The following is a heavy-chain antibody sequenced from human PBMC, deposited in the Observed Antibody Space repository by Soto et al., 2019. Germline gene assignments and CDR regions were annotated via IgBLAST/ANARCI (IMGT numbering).Heavy chain of an antibody. CDR3: ASYVDTENYYYYYGMDV. D-gene: IGHD5-18*01. J-gene: IGHJ6*02. V-gene: IGHV4-31*03. CDR1: CGSISSGGYY. Sequence: QVQLQESGPGLVKPSQTLSLTCTVSCGSISSGGYYWSWIRQHPGKVLEWIGYIYYSGSTYYNPSLKSRVTISVDTSKNQFSLKLSSVTAADTAVYYCASYVDTENYYYYYGMDVWGQGTTVTVSS. CDR2: IYYSGST.